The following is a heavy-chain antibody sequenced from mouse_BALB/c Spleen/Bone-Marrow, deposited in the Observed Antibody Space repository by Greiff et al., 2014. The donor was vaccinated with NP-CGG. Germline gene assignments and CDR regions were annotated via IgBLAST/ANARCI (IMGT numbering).Heavy chain of an antibody. CDR1: GFTFTDYY. CDR3: ARDGNYGDY. CDR2: IRNKANGYTT. D-gene: IGHD2-1*01. Sequence: EVKLVESGGGLVQPGGSLRLSCAPSGFTFTDYYMSWVRQPPGKALEWLGFIRNKANGYTTEYSASVKGRFTISRDNSQSILYLQMNTLRAEDSATYYCARDGNYGDYWGQGTSVTVSS. V-gene: IGHV7-3*02. J-gene: IGHJ4*01.